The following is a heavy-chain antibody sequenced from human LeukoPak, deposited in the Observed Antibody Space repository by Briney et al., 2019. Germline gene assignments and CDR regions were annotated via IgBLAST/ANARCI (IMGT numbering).Heavy chain of an antibody. J-gene: IGHJ3*02. CDR1: GFTFDDYG. CDR2: INWNGGST. CDR3: AREGGIVVVPAALEHAFDI. D-gene: IGHD2-2*01. V-gene: IGHV3-20*01. Sequence: GGSLRLSCAASGFTFDDYGMSWVRQAPGKGLEWVSGINWNGGSTGYADSVKGRFTISRDNAKNSLYLQMNSLRAEDTALYHCAREGGIVVVPAALEHAFDIWGQGTMVTVSS.